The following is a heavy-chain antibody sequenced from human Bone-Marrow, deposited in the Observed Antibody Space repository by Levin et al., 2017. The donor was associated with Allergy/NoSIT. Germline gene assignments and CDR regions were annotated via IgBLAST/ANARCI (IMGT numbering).Heavy chain of an antibody. J-gene: IGHJ5*02. CDR2: ISGSGDEI. CDR3: ARDYGDYELYVNDA. V-gene: IGHV3-23*01. Sequence: GESLKISCTSSGFIFSTYAMNWVRQAPGKGLEWISGISGSGDEIFYADSVKGRFTISRDNSKNTVYLQMDTLRAEDTAIYYCARDYGDYELYVNDAWGQGTLVTVSS. CDR1: GFIFSTYA. D-gene: IGHD2-21*01.